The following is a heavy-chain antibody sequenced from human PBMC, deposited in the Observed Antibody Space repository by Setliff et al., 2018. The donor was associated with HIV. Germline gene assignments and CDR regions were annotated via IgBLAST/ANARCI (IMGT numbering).Heavy chain of an antibody. Sequence: SETLSLTCAVYGGSFSGYYWSWIRQPPGKGLEWIGEINHSGSTNYNPSLKSRVTISVDTSKNQFSLKLSSVTAADTAVYYCARGGPYYNFWSGYPTPPRFDYWGQGTLVTVSS. CDR3: ARGGPYYNFWSGYPTPPRFDY. CDR2: INHSGST. D-gene: IGHD3-3*01. V-gene: IGHV4-34*01. J-gene: IGHJ4*02. CDR1: GGSFSGYY.